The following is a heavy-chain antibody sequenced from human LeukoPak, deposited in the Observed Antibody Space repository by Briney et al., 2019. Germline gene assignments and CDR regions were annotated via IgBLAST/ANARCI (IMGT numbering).Heavy chain of an antibody. J-gene: IGHJ5*02. CDR2: ISYDGSKK. Sequence: PGGSLRLSCAASGFTFSSFAIHWVRQAPGKGLEWVTVISYDGSKKYYADSVKGRFTISRDNSKNTLYLQTSSLRTDDTAVYYCARGRDGYNSGWFDPWGQGILVIVSS. CDR1: GFTFSSFA. V-gene: IGHV3-30-3*01. CDR3: ARGRDGYNSGWFDP. D-gene: IGHD5-24*01.